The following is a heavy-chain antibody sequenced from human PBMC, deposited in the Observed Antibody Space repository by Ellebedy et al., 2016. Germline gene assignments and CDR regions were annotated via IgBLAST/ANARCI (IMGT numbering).Heavy chain of an antibody. CDR1: GFTFSSYW. CDR2: IKQDGSEK. Sequence: GESLKISCAASGFTFSSYWMSWVRQAPGKGLEWVANIKQDGSEKYYVDSVKGRFTISRDNAKNSLYLQMNSLRAEDTAVYYCARYRYYYDSSGYYFNWFDPWGQGTLVTVSS. D-gene: IGHD3-22*01. J-gene: IGHJ5*02. V-gene: IGHV3-7*01. CDR3: ARYRYYYDSSGYYFNWFDP.